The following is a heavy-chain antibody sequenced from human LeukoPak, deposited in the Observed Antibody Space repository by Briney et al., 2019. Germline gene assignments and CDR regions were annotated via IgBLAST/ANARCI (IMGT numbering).Heavy chain of an antibody. CDR3: AREGVVPAAHDAFDI. CDR1: GGTFSSYA. CDR2: IIPIFGTA. J-gene: IGHJ3*02. D-gene: IGHD2-2*01. V-gene: IGHV1-69*13. Sequence: SVRVSCKASGGTFSSYAISWVRQAPGQGLEWMGGIIPIFGTANYAQKFQGRVTITADESTSTAYMELSSLRSEDTAVYYCAREGVVPAAHDAFDIWGQGTMVTVSS.